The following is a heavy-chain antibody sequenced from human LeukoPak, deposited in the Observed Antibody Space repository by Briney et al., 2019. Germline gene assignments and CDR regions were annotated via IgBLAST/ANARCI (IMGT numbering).Heavy chain of an antibody. Sequence: SVKVSCKASGGTFSSYTISWVRQAPGQGLEWMGRIIPILGIANYAQRCHGRVTITADKSTRTAYMELSSLRSEDTAGYYCARAPKAYGRVYYFDYWGQGTLVTVSS. J-gene: IGHJ4*02. CDR2: IIPILGIA. CDR1: GGTFSSYT. CDR3: ARAPKAYGRVYYFDY. D-gene: IGHD4-17*01. V-gene: IGHV1-69*02.